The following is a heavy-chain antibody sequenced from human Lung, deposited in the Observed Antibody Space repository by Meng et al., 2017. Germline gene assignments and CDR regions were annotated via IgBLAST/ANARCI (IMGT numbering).Heavy chain of an antibody. Sequence: QWQLGQTGAEVKKPGASVKVSCNASGSTFPDYWLHWVRRAPGQGLEWMGRINPKSGDTHYAQRFQGRVTMTGDTSISTAYMELSGLRSDDTAMYYCARDEDISAAGKLFGDYWGQGTLVTVSS. V-gene: IGHV1-2*06. J-gene: IGHJ4*02. CDR1: GSTFPDYW. CDR2: INPKSGDT. D-gene: IGHD6-13*01. CDR3: ARDEDISAAGKLFGDY.